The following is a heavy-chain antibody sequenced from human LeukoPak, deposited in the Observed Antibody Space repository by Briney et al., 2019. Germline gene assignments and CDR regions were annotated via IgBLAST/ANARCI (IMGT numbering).Heavy chain of an antibody. CDR2: IYYSGTT. CDR3: ARVAAAPERRLYYYYYMDV. CDR1: GDSIISSSYY. J-gene: IGHJ6*03. V-gene: IGHV4-39*01. Sequence: SETLSLTCTVSGDSIISSSYYWGWIRQPPGKGLEWTGSIYYSGTTYYNPSLKSRVTISVDTSKIQFSLRLTSVTAADTAVYYCARVAAAPERRLYYYYYMDVWGKGATVTVSS. D-gene: IGHD6-13*01.